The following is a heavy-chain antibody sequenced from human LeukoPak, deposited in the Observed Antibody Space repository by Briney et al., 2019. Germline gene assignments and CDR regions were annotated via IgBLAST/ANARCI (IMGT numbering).Heavy chain of an antibody. J-gene: IGHJ4*02. CDR3: ARVDCSGGSCYWVDY. V-gene: IGHV4-34*01. CDR2: IYHSGST. D-gene: IGHD2-15*01. Sequence: SETLSLTCAVYGGSFSGHYWSWIRQPPGKGLEWIGEIYHSGSTNYNPSLKSRVTISVDKSKNQFSLKLSSVTAADTAVYYCARVDCSGGSCYWVDYWGQGTLVTVSS. CDR1: GGSFSGHY.